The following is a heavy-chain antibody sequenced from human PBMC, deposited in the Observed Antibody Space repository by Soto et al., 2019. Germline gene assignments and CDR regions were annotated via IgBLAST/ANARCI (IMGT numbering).Heavy chain of an antibody. CDR2: ISSSGSTI. V-gene: IGHV3-48*03. Sequence: PGGSLRLSCAASGFTFSSDEMNWVRQAPGKGLEWVSYISSSGSTIYYARSVKGRLTISRDNAKNSLYLQMNSLRAEDTAVYYCARASISYFDYWGQGTLVTVSS. CDR3: ARASISYFDY. J-gene: IGHJ4*02. CDR1: GFTFSSDE. D-gene: IGHD3-3*02.